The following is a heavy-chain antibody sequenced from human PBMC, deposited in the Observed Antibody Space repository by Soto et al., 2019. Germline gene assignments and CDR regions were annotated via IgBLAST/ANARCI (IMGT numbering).Heavy chain of an antibody. J-gene: IGHJ6*02. V-gene: IGHV1-69*13. CDR2: IIHIFATA. Sequence: GXSXKVSCKASGGTXSSYAIGWVRQAPGQGLEWIGGIIHIFATANYAQKFQGRVMITVDESTSTAYMELSSLRYEDTAVYYCARSVSFRYQLLKRGMDVWGQGTTVTVS. CDR1: GGTXSSYA. CDR3: ARSVSFRYQLLKRGMDV. D-gene: IGHD2-2*01.